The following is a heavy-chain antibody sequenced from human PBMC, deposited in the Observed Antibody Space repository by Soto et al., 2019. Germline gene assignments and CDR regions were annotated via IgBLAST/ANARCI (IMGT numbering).Heavy chain of an antibody. CDR3: ARTTEMARGFDAFDL. V-gene: IGHV2-26*01. D-gene: IGHD4-17*01. CDR2: IFSDDEK. CDR1: GFSLSDPRMG. J-gene: IGHJ3*01. Sequence: QVTLKESGPVLVNPTEPLTLTCTVSGFSLSDPRMGVTWIRQPPGKALEWLAHIFSDDEKFYSTSLKNRLIISKDTSKSQVVLTVTNMDPVDTATYYCARTTEMARGFDAFDLWGQGTMVTVSS.